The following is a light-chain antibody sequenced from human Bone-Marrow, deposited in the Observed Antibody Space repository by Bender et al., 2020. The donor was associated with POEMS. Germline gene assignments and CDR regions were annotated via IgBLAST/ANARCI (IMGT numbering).Light chain of an antibody. Sequence: QSVLTQPPSVSGTPGQRVTISCSGSGSNIGGYPVNWYQQLPGAAPTLLIYRNNLRPSGVPDRFSGSKSGTSASLAITGLQSDDEAIYFCVAWDASLNGWVFGGGTKLTVL. CDR1: GSNIGGYP. J-gene: IGLJ3*02. V-gene: IGLV1-44*01. CDR2: RNN. CDR3: VAWDASLNGWV.